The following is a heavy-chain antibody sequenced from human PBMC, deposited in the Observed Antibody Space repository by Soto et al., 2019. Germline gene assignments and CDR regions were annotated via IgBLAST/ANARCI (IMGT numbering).Heavy chain of an antibody. Sequence: AGGSLRLSCAASGFTFSSYWMSWVRQAPGKGLEWVANIKQDGSEKYYVDSVKGRFTISRDNAKNSLYLQMNSLRAEDTAVYYCARDASPIDYGDYEPYFDYWGQGTLVTVSS. J-gene: IGHJ4*02. CDR3: ARDASPIDYGDYEPYFDY. V-gene: IGHV3-7*01. CDR1: GFTFSSYW. CDR2: IKQDGSEK. D-gene: IGHD4-17*01.